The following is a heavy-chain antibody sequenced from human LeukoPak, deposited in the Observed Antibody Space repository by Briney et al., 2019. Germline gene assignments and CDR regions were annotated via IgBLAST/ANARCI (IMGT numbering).Heavy chain of an antibody. J-gene: IGHJ6*02. CDR3: AKFRGWELLDPYYYYYGMDV. Sequence: QTGGSLRLSCAASGFTFSSYAMSWVRQAPGKGLEWVSAISGSGGSTYYADSVKGRFTISRDNSKNTLYLQMNSLRAEDTAVYYCAKFRGWELLDPYYYYYGMDVWGQGTTVTVSS. D-gene: IGHD1-26*01. CDR1: GFTFSSYA. V-gene: IGHV3-23*01. CDR2: ISGSGGST.